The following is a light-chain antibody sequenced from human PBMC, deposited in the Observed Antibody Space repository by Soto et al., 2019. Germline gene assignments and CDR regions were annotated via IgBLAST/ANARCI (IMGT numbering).Light chain of an antibody. Sequence: QSVLTQPASVSGSPGQSITISCSGSSSDIGAYDYVSWYQQRPVKAPKLMIFDVTNRPSGVSDRFSGSKSGNTASLTISGLQTVDEAAYYCSSYTSSSTPYVFGTGTKVTVL. J-gene: IGLJ1*01. CDR2: DVT. V-gene: IGLV2-14*01. CDR3: SSYTSSSTPYV. CDR1: SSDIGAYDY.